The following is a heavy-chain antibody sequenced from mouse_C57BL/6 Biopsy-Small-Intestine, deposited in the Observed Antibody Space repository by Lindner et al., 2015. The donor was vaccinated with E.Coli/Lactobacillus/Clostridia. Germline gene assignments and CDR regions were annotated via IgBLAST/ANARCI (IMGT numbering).Heavy chain of an antibody. D-gene: IGHD4-1*02. J-gene: IGHJ1*01. CDR3: ARDEDSSNWYAFDF. V-gene: IGHV1-84*02. CDR2: ISAYSGNT. CDR1: GYTFINHG. Sequence: SVKVSCKASGYTFINHGINWVRQAPGQGLEWMGWISAYSGNTNYAQEFRGRVTVTTDTSTSTVYMELRSLRSDDTAVYYCARDEDSSNWYAFDFWGQGTLVTVSS.